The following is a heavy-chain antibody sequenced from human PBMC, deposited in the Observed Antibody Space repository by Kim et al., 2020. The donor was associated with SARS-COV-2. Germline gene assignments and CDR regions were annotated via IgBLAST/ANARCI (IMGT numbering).Heavy chain of an antibody. Sequence: GGSLRLSCAASGFTFSSYAMGWVRRAPGRGLEWVSVMSGSGGSIYFAGSVKGRFTISRDNSKNTLYLQMDGLRAEDTAVYYCAKDFKGGCSNTGCSGGWTDYWGQGTLVTVSS. V-gene: IGHV3-23*01. CDR3: AKDFKGGCSNTGCSGGWTDY. D-gene: IGHD2-2*01. CDR1: GFTFSSYA. CDR2: MSGSGGSI. J-gene: IGHJ4*02.